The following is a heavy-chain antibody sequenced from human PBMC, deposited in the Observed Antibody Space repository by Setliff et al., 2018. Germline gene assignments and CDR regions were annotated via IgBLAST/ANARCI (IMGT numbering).Heavy chain of an antibody. CDR3: AKDPSSYAPGYTFDV. CDR2: ISGSGGST. Sequence: GGSLRLSCAASGFTFSSYAITWVRLAPGKGLEWVSSISGSGGSTHYADSVKGRFTISRDNSNNRAFLQMNSLRAEDSAIYYCAKDPSSYAPGYTFDVWGQGTVVTVS. CDR1: GFTFSSYA. D-gene: IGHD2-2*01. J-gene: IGHJ3*01. V-gene: IGHV3-23*01.